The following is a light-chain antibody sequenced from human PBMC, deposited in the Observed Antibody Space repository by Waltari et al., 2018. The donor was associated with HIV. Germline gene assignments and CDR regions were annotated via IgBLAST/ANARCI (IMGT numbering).Light chain of an antibody. CDR3: QQLHTYPFT. J-gene: IGKJ2*01. V-gene: IGKV1-9*01. CDR2: SAS. CDR1: QAIISY. Sequence: DIQLSQSPSFMSASVGARVTITCRASQAIISYLAWYQQKLGKAPKLLIYSASTLERGVPSRFSGGGSETEFSLTISSLQPEDSATYSCQQLHTYPFTFGQGTKLESK.